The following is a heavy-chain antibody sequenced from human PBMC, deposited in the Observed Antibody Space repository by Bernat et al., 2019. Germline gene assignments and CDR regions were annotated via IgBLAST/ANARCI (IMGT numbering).Heavy chain of an antibody. J-gene: IGHJ5*02. Sequence: EVQLVESGGGLVKPGGSLRLSCAASGFSFSDYRMNWVRQAPGQGLEWVVIISTTSSYAYYADSVKGRLTISRDNAKNSLYLEMNSLRAEDTAVYYCAREGASYCSGNSCYDNWLDPWGQGTLVTVSS. CDR2: ISTTSSYA. V-gene: IGHV3-21*01. D-gene: IGHD2-2*01. CDR3: AREGASYCSGNSCYDNWLDP. CDR1: GFSFSDYR.